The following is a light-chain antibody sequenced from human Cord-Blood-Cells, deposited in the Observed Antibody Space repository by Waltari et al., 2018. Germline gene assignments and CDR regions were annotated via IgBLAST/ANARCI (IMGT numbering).Light chain of an antibody. CDR1: QRISGW. V-gene: IGKV1-5*03. J-gene: IGKJ2*01. Sequence: DIQMTQSPSTLSASVGDRVTITCRASQRISGWLAWYQQKPGKAPKLLIYTASSLESGVPSRFSGSGSGTEFTRTISSLQPDDFATYYCQQYNSYTFGQGTKLEIK. CDR2: TAS. CDR3: QQYNSYT.